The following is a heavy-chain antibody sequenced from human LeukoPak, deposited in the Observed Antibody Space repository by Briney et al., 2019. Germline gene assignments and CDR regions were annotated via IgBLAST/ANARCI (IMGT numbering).Heavy chain of an antibody. CDR2: LSNTGNI. CDR1: GFTFNSYG. Sequence: PGGSLRLSCAASGFTFNSYGMNWVRQAPGKGLEWLSYLSNTGNIHYAQSVKGRFTISRDNAKNSLYLQMDGLRAEDTAVYYCARRGDTPMIGDHWGQGILVTVAS. J-gene: IGHJ4*02. D-gene: IGHD5-18*01. CDR3: ARRGDTPMIGDH. V-gene: IGHV3-48*01.